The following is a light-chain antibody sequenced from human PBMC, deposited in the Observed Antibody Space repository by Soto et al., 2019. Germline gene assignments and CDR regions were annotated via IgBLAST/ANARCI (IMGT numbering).Light chain of an antibody. J-gene: IGKJ1*01. V-gene: IGKV3-15*01. CDR1: QSVSSY. CDR2: GAS. CDR3: QQYNNWPRT. Sequence: IVLTQSPVTLSLSPGERAPLSCRASQSVSSYLAWSKPKPGQAPRLLSVGASPRATSIPARVSGSGSGTEFTLTISSLQSEDFVVYYCQQYNNWPRTFGQGTKVDIK.